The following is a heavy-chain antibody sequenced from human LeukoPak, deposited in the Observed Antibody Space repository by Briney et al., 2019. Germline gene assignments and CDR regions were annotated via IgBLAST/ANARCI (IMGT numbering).Heavy chain of an antibody. J-gene: IGHJ4*02. CDR2: ISFDETKK. V-gene: IGHV3-30-3*01. Sequence: PGGPLRLSCAASGFSFSKYAMHWVRQAPGKGLEWVAVISFDETKKYYADSVKGRFTISRDNSNNTLFLQMNSLKTEDTAVYYCARMKVIKGASLGYWGQGSLVIVSS. D-gene: IGHD2/OR15-2a*01. CDR1: GFSFSKYA. CDR3: ARMKVIKGASLGY.